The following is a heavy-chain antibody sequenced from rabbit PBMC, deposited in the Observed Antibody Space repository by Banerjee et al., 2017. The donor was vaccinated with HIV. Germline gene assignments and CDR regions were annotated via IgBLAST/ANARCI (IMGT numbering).Heavy chain of an antibody. Sequence: QEQLVESGGGLVQPGGSLKLSCKASGFDFSSYGVSWVRQAPGKGLEWIGYIDPVFGSTYYASWVNGRFTISSHNAQNTLYLQLTSLTAADTATYFCARITTRGYYEMYYFNLWGPGTLVTVS. J-gene: IGHJ4*01. CDR3: ARITTRGYYEMYYFNL. CDR1: GFDFSSYG. D-gene: IGHD1-1*01. CDR2: IDPVFGST. V-gene: IGHV1S47*01.